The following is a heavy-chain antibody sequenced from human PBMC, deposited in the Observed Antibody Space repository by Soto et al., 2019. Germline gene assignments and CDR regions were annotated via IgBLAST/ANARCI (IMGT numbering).Heavy chain of an antibody. CDR2: INAGNGNT. V-gene: IGHV1-3*01. J-gene: IGHJ2*01. CDR3: ARVPGYSIGDL. Sequence: QVQLLQSGAEVKKPGASVKGSCKASGYTFTSYAMHWVRQAPGQRLEWMGWINAGNGNTKYSQKFQGRVTITRDTSASTAYMELSSLRSEDTAVYYCARVPGYSIGDLWGRGTLFTVSS. CDR1: GYTFTSYA. D-gene: IGHD2-21*01.